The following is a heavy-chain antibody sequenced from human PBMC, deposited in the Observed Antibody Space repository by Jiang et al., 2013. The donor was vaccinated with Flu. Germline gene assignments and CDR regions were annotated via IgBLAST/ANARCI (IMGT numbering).Heavy chain of an antibody. J-gene: IGHJ6*02. V-gene: IGHV2-70*01. CDR3: ARMGSWNYDYYYGMDV. CDR2: IDWDDDK. CDR1: GFSLSTSGMC. D-gene: IGHD1-1*01. Sequence: TLTCTFSGFSLSTSGMCVSWIRQPPGKALEWLALIDWDDDKYYSTSLKTRLTISKDTSKNQVVLTMTNMDPVDTATYYCARMGSWNYDYYYGMDVWGQGTTVTVSS.